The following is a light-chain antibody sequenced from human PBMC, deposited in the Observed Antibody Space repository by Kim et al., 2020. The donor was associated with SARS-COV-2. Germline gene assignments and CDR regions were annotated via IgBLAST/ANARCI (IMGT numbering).Light chain of an antibody. V-gene: IGLV2-23*02. CDR3: CSYAGANTIV. Sequence: GQSITISCTGTGNDVGSYNLVSWYQQRRGKAPQLMSYEVTKRPSGVSNRFSASKSGNTASLTISGLQPEDEADYYCCSYAGANTIVFGGGTQLTVL. CDR2: EVT. J-gene: IGLJ2*01. CDR1: GNDVGSYNL.